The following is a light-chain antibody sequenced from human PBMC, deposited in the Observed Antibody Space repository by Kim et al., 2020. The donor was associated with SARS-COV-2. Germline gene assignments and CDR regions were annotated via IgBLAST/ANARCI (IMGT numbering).Light chain of an antibody. CDR1: QSISNY. J-gene: IGKJ1*01. CDR2: AAS. CDR3: QQSYSTLRT. V-gene: IGKV1-39*01. Sequence: ASVGDRVTVTGRASQSISNYLNWYQQKPGKAPNLLIYAASTLQSGVPSRFTGSGSGTDFTLTISTLQPEDFATYYCQQSYSTLRTFGQGTRVEIK.